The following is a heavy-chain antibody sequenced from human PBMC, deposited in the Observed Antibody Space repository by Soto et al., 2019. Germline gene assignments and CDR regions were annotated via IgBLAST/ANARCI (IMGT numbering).Heavy chain of an antibody. CDR3: ARDMRRPNSWFDP. V-gene: IGHV4-59*01. Sequence: QVQLQESGPGLVKPSETLSLTCTVSGGSISSYYWSWIRQPPGKGLEWIGYIYYSGSTNYNPSLKSRVTISVDTSKNQFSLKLSSVTAADTAVYYCARDMRRPNSWFDPWGQGTLVTVSS. CDR2: IYYSGST. D-gene: IGHD2-2*01. CDR1: GGSISSYY. J-gene: IGHJ5*02.